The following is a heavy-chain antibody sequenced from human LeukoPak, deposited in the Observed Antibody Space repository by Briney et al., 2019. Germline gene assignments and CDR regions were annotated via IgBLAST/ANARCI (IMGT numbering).Heavy chain of an antibody. D-gene: IGHD3-10*02. CDR2: IKEDGSKK. V-gene: IGHV3-7*01. CDR1: GFTFRRHW. CDR3: AKLGITMIGGV. Sequence: PGGSLRLSCAASGFTFRRHWMSWVRQAKGKGLECVAKIKEDGSKKHYVDSVKGRFTISRDNSKNSLYLQMNSLRAEDTAVYYCAKLGITMIGGVWGKGTTVTISS. J-gene: IGHJ6*04.